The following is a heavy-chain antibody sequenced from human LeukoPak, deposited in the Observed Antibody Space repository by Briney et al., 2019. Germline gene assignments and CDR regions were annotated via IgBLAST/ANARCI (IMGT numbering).Heavy chain of an antibody. V-gene: IGHV6-1*01. D-gene: IGHD3-10*01. J-gene: IGHJ3*02. Sequence: SQTLSLTCAISGDSVSSNSAAWNWIRQSPSRGLEWLGRTYYRSKWYNDYAVSVKSRITINPDTSKNQFSLQLNSVTPEDTAVYYCARDSGTGESGLKGGIDIWGQGTMVTVSS. CDR3: ARDSGTGESGLKGGIDI. CDR2: TYYRSKWYN. CDR1: GDSVSSNSAA.